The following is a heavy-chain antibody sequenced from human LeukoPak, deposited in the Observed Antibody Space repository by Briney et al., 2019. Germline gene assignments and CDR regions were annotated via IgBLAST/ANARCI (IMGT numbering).Heavy chain of an antibody. Sequence: ASVKVSCKASGGTFSSYAISWVRQAPGQGLEWMGWINPNSGGTNYAQKFQGRVTMTRDTSISTAYMELSRLRSDDTAVYYCAREFLLWFGEFGWENTPYFDYWGQGTLVTVSS. J-gene: IGHJ4*02. CDR3: AREFLLWFGEFGWENTPYFDY. CDR2: INPNSGGT. D-gene: IGHD3-10*01. V-gene: IGHV1-2*02. CDR1: GGTFSSYA.